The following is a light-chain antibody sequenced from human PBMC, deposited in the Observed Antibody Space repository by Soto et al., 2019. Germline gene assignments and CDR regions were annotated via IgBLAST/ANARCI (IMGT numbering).Light chain of an antibody. CDR3: QQRSNWPKT. CDR2: DAS. Sequence: EFVLTQSPGTLSLSPGERATLSCRASQTVRDNYLAWYQQKPGQAPRLPIYDASNRATGIPARFSGSGSGTDFTLTISSLEPEDFAVYYCQQRSNWPKTFGPGTKVDIK. J-gene: IGKJ3*01. V-gene: IGKV3-11*01. CDR1: QTVRDNY.